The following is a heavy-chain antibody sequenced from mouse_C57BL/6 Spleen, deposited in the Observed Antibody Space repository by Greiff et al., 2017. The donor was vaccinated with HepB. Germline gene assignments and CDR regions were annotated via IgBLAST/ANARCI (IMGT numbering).Heavy chain of an antibody. Sequence: ESGPGLVKPSQSLSLTCSVTGYSITSGYYWNWIRQFPGNKLEWMGYISYDGSNNYNPSLKNRISITRDTSKNQFFLKLNSVTTEDTATYYCARDRWEGFDYWGQGTTLTVSS. D-gene: IGHD4-1*01. CDR2: ISYDGSN. J-gene: IGHJ2*01. CDR1: GYSITSGYY. CDR3: ARDRWEGFDY. V-gene: IGHV3-6*01.